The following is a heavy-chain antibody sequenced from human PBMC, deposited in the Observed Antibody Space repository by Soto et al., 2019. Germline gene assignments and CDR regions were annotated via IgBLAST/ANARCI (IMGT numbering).Heavy chain of an antibody. CDR3: AKVSSSWYAGFFDL. CDR2: LSDSGGSI. Sequence: GGSLRLSCTASGFTFSRHAMPWVRQAPGKGLEWVSGLSDSGGSIYYADSVKGRFTISRDNSMNTLYLQMNTLRAEDTAIYYCAKVSSSWYAGFFDLWGQGTLVTVSS. V-gene: IGHV3-23*01. J-gene: IGHJ4*02. D-gene: IGHD6-13*01. CDR1: GFTFSRHA.